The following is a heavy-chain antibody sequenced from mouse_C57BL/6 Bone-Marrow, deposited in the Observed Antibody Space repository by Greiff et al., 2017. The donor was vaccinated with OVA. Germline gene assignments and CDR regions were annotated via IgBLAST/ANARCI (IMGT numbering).Heavy chain of an antibody. CDR1: GYTFTSYG. D-gene: IGHD2-4*01. J-gene: IGHJ4*01. Sequence: VQLQESGAELARPGASVKLSCKASGYTFTSYGISWVKQRTGKGLEWIGEICPGSGNTYYNEKFKGKATMTADKSSNTAYMQLRSLTSEDSAVYFCARDYEDAMDYWGQGTSVTVSA. CDR2: ICPGSGNT. V-gene: IGHV1-81*01. CDR3: ARDYEDAMDY.